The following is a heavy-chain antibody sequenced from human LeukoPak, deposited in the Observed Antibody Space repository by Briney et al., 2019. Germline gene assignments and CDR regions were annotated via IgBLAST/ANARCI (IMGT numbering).Heavy chain of an antibody. CDR1: GGTLSSYA. CDR3: ARAYSYGQGIYYYYFMDV. J-gene: IGHJ6*03. D-gene: IGHD5-18*01. CDR2: IIPIFGTA. Sequence: ASVKVSCKASGGTLSSYAISWVRQAPGQGLEWMGGIIPIFGTANYAQKVQGRGTITADKSTSTAYMELSSLRSEDTAVYYCARAYSYGQGIYYYYFMDVWGKGTTVTVSS. V-gene: IGHV1-69*06.